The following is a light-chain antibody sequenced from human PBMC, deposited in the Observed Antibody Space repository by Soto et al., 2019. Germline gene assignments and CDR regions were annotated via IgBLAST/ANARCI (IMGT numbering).Light chain of an antibody. CDR1: QSISSW. CDR2: KAS. V-gene: IGKV1-5*03. CDR3: QQYKSYPYT. Sequence: IQMTQSPSTLSASVGDRVTITCRASQSISSWLAWYQQKPGKAPKLLISKASFLESGVPSRFSGTGSGTEFTLTVSSLQPDDFATYYCQQYKSYPYTFGQGTKLEIK. J-gene: IGKJ2*01.